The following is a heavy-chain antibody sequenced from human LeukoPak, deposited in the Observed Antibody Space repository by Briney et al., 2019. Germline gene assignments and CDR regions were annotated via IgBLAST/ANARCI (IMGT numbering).Heavy chain of an antibody. V-gene: IGHV3-30*02. J-gene: IGHJ4*02. CDR1: GFTFSSYG. Sequence: GGSLRLSCAASGFTFSSYGMHWVRQAPGKGLEWVAFIRYDGSNKYYADSVKGRFTISRDNFKNTLYLQMNSLRAEDTAVYYCARSPGVYSSGWLHFDYWGQGTLVTVSS. D-gene: IGHD6-19*01. CDR3: ARSPGVYSSGWLHFDY. CDR2: IRYDGSNK.